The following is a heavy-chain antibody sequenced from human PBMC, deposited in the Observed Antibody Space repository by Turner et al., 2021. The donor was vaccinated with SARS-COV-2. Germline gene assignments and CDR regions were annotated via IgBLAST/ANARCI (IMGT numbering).Heavy chain of an antibody. V-gene: IGHV3-21*01. CDR1: GFTFSTYS. CDR2: ISSSSIYI. CDR3: AREDDFWSGYHHYGMDV. D-gene: IGHD3-3*01. J-gene: IGHJ6*02. Sequence: EVQLVESGGGLVKPGGSLRLSCAASGFTFSTYSMNWVRQAPGKGLEWVSSISSSSIYIYYAGSVKGRFTISRDNAKNSLYLQMNSLRAEDTAVYYCAREDDFWSGYHHYGMDVWGQGTTVTVSS.